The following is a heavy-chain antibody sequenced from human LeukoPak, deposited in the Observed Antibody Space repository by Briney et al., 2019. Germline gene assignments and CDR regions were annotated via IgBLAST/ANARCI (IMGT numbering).Heavy chain of an antibody. J-gene: IGHJ4*02. CDR3: ARKYYDSSGYKDY. CDR1: GGSISSGSYY. D-gene: IGHD3-22*01. Sequence: SQTLSLTCTVSGGSISSGSYYWSWIRQPAGKGLEWIGRIYTSGSTNYNPSLKSRVTISVDTSKNQFSLKLSSVTAADTAVYYCARKYYDSSGYKDYWGQGTLVTVSS. V-gene: IGHV4-61*02. CDR2: IYTSGST.